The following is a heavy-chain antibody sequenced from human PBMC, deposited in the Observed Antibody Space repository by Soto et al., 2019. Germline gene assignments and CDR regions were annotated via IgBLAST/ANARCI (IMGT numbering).Heavy chain of an antibody. CDR3: AKYCGGDCRHFDA. Sequence: QVQLVQSGAEVKKPGSSVKLSCKASGYNFIAYYIYWVRQAPGQGPERMGMINPSSGATNYAHKLQGRVTVTRDTSTSTAYLELSSLRSEDAAVYYCAKYCGGDCRHFDAWGQGTLVTVSS. D-gene: IGHD2-21*02. CDR1: GYNFIAYY. J-gene: IGHJ4*02. CDR2: INPSSGAT. V-gene: IGHV1-46*01.